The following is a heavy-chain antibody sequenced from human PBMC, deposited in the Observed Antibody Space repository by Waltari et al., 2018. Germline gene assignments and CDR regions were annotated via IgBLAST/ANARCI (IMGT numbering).Heavy chain of an antibody. CDR1: GYPFTGSY. CDR2: INPNSGGT. CDR3: ARDSSSSWYGTAQNGMDV. Sequence: QVQLVQSGAEVKKPGASVKVSCKASGYPFTGSYMHWVRQAPGQGLEWMGWINPNSGGTNYAQKFQGRVTMTRDTSISTAYMELSRLRSDDTAVYYCARDSSSSWYGTAQNGMDVWGQGTTVTVSS. J-gene: IGHJ6*02. D-gene: IGHD6-13*01. V-gene: IGHV1-2*02.